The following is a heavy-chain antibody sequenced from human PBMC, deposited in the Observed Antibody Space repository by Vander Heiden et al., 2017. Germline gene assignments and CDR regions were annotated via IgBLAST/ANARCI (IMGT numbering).Heavy chain of an antibody. V-gene: IGHV3-21*01. J-gene: IGHJ4*02. CDR1: VFTFSTYH. CDR3: ARVGASGWELLY. Sequence: EVPLVESGGALVKPGGSLRLSCAASVFTFSTYHMNWIRQAPGQGLEWVSSISSSSTYIYYADSVKGRFTISRDNAKNSLYLQMNSLRAEDTAVYYCARVGASGWELLYWGQGTLVTVSS. CDR2: ISSSSTYI. D-gene: IGHD1-26*01.